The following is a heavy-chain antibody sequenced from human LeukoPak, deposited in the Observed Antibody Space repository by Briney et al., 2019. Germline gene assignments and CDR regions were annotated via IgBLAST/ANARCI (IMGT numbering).Heavy chain of an antibody. CDR3: AKEYQSGWSYFDY. CDR2: FKKRGYDT. D-gene: IGHD6-19*01. J-gene: IGHJ4*02. CDR1: GFDLSAYA. Sequence: GGSLRLSCVVSGFDLSAYAMSWVRQAPGKGLEWVSGFKKRGYDTDYADSVKGRFTISRDNSQNTVYLQMTSLRSEDTAMYFCAKEYQSGWSYFDYWGQGALVTVSS. V-gene: IGHV3-23*01.